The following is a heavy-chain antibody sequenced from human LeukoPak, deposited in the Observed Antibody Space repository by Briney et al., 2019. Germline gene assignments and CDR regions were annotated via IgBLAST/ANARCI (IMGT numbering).Heavy chain of an antibody. CDR1: GYTFTSYG. CDR3: ARDPYYDSSGYYRRNDFDY. V-gene: IGHV1-18*01. J-gene: IGHJ4*02. CDR2: ISAYNGNT. D-gene: IGHD3-22*01. Sequence: GASVKVSCKASGYTFTSYGISWVRQAPGQGLEWMGWISAYNGNTNYAQKLQGRVTMTTDTSTSTAYMELRSLRSDDTAVYYCARDPYYDSSGYYRRNDFDYWGQGTLVTVSS.